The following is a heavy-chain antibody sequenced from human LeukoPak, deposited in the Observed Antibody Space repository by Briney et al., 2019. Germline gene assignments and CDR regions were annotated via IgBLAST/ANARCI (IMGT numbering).Heavy chain of an antibody. CDR1: GYTFTDYY. CDR2: INPNNGDT. CDR3: ARDSSGAGGWFDP. V-gene: IGHV1-2*02. D-gene: IGHD1-1*01. J-gene: IGHJ5*02. Sequence: ASVKVSCKASGYTFTDYYMHWVRQAPGQGPEWMGWINPNNGDTFYAQNFQGRVTMTRDRSITTAYMELSSLRSDDTAVYYCARDSSGAGGWFDPWGQGTQVTASS.